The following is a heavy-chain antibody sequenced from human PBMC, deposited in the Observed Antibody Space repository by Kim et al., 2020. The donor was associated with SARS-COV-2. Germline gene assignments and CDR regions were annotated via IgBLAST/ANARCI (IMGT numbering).Heavy chain of an antibody. V-gene: IGHV3-33*01. CDR3: ARLGSGTWSNLDY. Sequence: ADSGKGRFNISRDDSKSTLYLQMNSLRGDDSAVYFCARLGSGTWSNLDYWGQGTLVTVSS. D-gene: IGHD6-13*01. J-gene: IGHJ4*02.